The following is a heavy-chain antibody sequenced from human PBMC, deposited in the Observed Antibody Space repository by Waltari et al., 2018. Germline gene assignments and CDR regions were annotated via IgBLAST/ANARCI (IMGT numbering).Heavy chain of an antibody. CDR3: AKSGPEGVATAGNVH. Sequence: VQLVESGGGLVQPGESLSLSCAASGFTFNNFEMNWVRQAPGRGLGWVAYISSSGATMYYADSLRGRFTISRDNARSSLFLQMTSLRAEDTAMYFWAKSGPEGVATAGNVHWGQGTLVTVSS. V-gene: IGHV3-48*03. CDR1: GFTFNNFE. D-gene: IGHD6-13*01. J-gene: IGHJ1*01. CDR2: ISSSGATM.